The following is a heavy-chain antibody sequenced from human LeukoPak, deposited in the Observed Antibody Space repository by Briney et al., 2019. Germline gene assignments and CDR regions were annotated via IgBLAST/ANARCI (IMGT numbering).Heavy chain of an antibody. CDR1: EYSFTSYW. J-gene: IGHJ6*03. CDR3: ARHSYDSSDFHYMDV. D-gene: IGHD3-22*01. Sequence: GESLKISCKGSEYSFTSYWIGWVRQMPGKGLEWMGIIYPGDSDTRYSPSFQGQVTISADKSISTAYLQWSTLRASDTAIYYCARHSYDSSDFHYMDVWGKGTTVTISS. V-gene: IGHV5-51*01. CDR2: IYPGDSDT.